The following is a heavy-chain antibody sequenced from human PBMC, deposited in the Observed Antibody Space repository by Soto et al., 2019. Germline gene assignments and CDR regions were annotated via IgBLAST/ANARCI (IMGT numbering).Heavy chain of an antibody. CDR2: IIPIFGTA. Sequence: GASVKVSCKASGGTFSSYAISWVRQAPGQGLEWMGGIIPIFGTANYAQKFQGRVTITADESTSTAYMELSSLRSEDTAVYYCAREPVRTTYYYYGMDVWGQGTTVTVSS. V-gene: IGHV1-69*13. D-gene: IGHD2-2*01. J-gene: IGHJ6*02. CDR3: AREPVRTTYYYYGMDV. CDR1: GGTFSSYA.